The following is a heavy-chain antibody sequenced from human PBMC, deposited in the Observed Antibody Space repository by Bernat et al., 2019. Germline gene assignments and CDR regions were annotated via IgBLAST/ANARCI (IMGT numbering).Heavy chain of an antibody. V-gene: IGHV4-59*01. CDR2: IYYSGST. CDR1: GGSISNYY. Sequence: QVQLQESGPGLVKPSETLSLTCTVSGGSISNYYWSWIRQPPGKGLEWIGYIYYSGSTDYYPSLKSRVTISVDTSKSQLSLRLNSVTAADTAVYYCTRGRGVTSTRGFDYWGQGTLVTVSS. D-gene: IGHD2-8*01. CDR3: TRGRGVTSTRGFDY. J-gene: IGHJ4*02.